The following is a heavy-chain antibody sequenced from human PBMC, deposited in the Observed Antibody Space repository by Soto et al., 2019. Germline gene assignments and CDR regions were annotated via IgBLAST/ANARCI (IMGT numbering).Heavy chain of an antibody. CDR1: GFTFSDYY. CDR2: ISSSGSTI. Sequence: QVQLVESGGGLVKPGGSLRLSCAASGFTFSDYYMSWIRQAPGKGLEWVSYISSSGSTIYYADSVKGRFTISRDNAKKPLXXQMNSLRAEETAVYYCARVERGITIFGVVIPPFDYWGQGTLVTVSS. D-gene: IGHD3-3*01. J-gene: IGHJ4*02. V-gene: IGHV3-11*01. CDR3: ARVERGITIFGVVIPPFDY.